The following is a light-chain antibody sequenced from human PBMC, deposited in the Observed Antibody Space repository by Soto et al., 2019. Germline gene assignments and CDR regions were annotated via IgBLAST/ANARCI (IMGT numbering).Light chain of an antibody. CDR3: QHYNSFPWT. V-gene: IGKV1-5*03. J-gene: IGKJ1*01. CDR1: QSIINW. CDR2: KAS. Sequence: IQMPQSPSTLSASVGDRVTITCLASQSIINWLGWYQQKPGKAPKLLIYKASSLESGVPSRFSGSGSGTDFTLTINRLQPDDFATYYCQHYNSFPWTFGQGTKVDI.